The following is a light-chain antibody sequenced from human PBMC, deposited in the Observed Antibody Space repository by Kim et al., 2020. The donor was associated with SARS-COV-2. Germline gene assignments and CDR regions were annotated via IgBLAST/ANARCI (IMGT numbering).Light chain of an antibody. Sequence: EIVMTQSLATLSVSPGERATLSCRASQGVSSNLAWYQQKPGQAPRLLIYGASTRATNIPARFSGSGSGTEFTLTISGLQSEDFAVYYCQQYDNWPRTFGQRTKVDIK. J-gene: IGKJ1*01. CDR1: QGVSSN. CDR3: QQYDNWPRT. CDR2: GAS. V-gene: IGKV3-15*01.